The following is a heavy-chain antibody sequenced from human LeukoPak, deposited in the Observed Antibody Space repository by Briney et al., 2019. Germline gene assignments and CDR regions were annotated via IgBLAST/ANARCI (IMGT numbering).Heavy chain of an antibody. CDR1: SGSFSGYY. D-gene: IGHD6-19*01. J-gene: IGHJ4*02. CDR2: INHSGST. Sequence: SETLSLTCAVYSGSFSGYYWSWIRQPPGKGLEWIGEINHSGSTNYNPSLKSRVTISVDTSKNQFSLKLSSVTAADTAVYYCASSNPVAGSWYFDYWGQGTLVTVSS. CDR3: ASSNPVAGSWYFDY. V-gene: IGHV4-34*01.